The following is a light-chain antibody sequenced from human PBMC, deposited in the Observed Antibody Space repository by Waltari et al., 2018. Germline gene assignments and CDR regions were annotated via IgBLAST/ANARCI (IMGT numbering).Light chain of an antibody. J-gene: IGKJ2*01. CDR2: TAS. Sequence: QITHTPSSLSASVGNNVTIPCRASQSITIHLNWFQQQPWTSPKLLIHTASSLESGVPSRFSGSGSGTHFTLTISSLQPEDFATYFCQQSYITPYTFGQGTKLEI. CDR3: QQSYITPYT. V-gene: IGKV1-39*01. CDR1: QSITIH.